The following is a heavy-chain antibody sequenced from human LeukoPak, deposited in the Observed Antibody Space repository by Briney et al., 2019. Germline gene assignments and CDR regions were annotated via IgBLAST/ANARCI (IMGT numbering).Heavy chain of an antibody. J-gene: IGHJ4*02. D-gene: IGHD6-6*01. CDR1: GYSISSGYY. Sequence: PSETLSLTCAVSGYSISSGYYWGWIRQPPGKGLELIGGIYHSGSTYYKPSLKSRVTISEDTSKNQFSLKLSSVTAADTAVYYCARPLYSSSSGFDYWGQGTLVTVSS. V-gene: IGHV4-38-2*01. CDR3: ARPLYSSSSGFDY. CDR2: IYHSGST.